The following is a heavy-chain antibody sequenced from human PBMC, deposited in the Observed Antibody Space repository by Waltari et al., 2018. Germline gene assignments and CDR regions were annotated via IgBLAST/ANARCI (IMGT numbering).Heavy chain of an antibody. CDR2: ISYSGS. J-gene: IGHJ4*02. D-gene: IGHD6-6*01. CDR3: ARAQYSISPLFNY. V-gene: IGHV4-59*01. Sequence: QVQLQESGPGLVKPSETLSLTCTVSGGSISSYYWSWIRQPPGQGPEWIGYISYSGSRDNPSLKSRVTLSIDMSKNQFSLKLNSVTAADTAVYYCARAQYSISPLFNYWGQGTLVTVSS. CDR1: GGSISSYY.